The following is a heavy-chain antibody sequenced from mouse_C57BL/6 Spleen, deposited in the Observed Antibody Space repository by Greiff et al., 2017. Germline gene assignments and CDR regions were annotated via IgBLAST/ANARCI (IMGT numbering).Heavy chain of an antibody. CDR3: ARYYGNYYFDY. CDR2: IRNKANGYTT. Sequence: EVKLMESGGGLVQPGGSLSLSCAASGFTFTDYYMSWVRQPPGKALEWLGFIRNKANGYTTEYSASVKGRFTISRDNSQSILYLQMNALRAEDSATYYCARYYGNYYFDYWGQGTTLTVSS. CDR1: GFTFTDYY. D-gene: IGHD2-1*01. V-gene: IGHV7-3*01. J-gene: IGHJ2*01.